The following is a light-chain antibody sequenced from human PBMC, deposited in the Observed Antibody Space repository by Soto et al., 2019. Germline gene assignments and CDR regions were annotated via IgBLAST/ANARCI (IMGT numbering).Light chain of an antibody. Sequence: QTVVTQEPSFSVSPGGTAILTCGLTSGSVSTSYYPSRYQQSPGLAPRTLIYNTTTRSSGVPDRFSGSILGNKAALTITGAQSDDESDYLCALYVGSGTVVFGGGTKVTVL. J-gene: IGLJ2*01. CDR3: ALYVGSGTVV. CDR2: NTT. V-gene: IGLV8-61*01. CDR1: SGSVSTSYY.